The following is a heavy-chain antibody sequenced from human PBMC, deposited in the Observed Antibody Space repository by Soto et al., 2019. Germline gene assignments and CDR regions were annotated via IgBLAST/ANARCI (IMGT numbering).Heavy chain of an antibody. D-gene: IGHD5-12*01. CDR1: GFTFSSYG. CDR3: AKGPRGVSTIRSYYFDY. J-gene: IGHJ4*02. Sequence: QVQLVESGGGVVQPGRSLRLSCAASGFTFSSYGMHWVRQAQGKGLEWVAVISYDGSNKYYADSVKGRFTISRDNSKNTLYLQMNSLRAEDTAVYYCAKGPRGVSTIRSYYFDYWGQGTLVTVSS. CDR2: ISYDGSNK. V-gene: IGHV3-30*18.